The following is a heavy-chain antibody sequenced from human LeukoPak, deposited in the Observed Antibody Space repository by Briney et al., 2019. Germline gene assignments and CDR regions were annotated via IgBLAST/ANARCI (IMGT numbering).Heavy chain of an antibody. CDR1: GFTFSSYS. CDR3: AKVTYAMIVVEDAFDI. J-gene: IGHJ3*02. V-gene: IGHV3-23*01. CDR2: ISGSGGST. Sequence: GGSLRLSCAASGFTFSSYSMSWVRQAPGKGLEWVSAISGSGGSTYYADSVKGRFTISRDNSKNTLYLQMNSLRAEDTAVYYCAKVTYAMIVVEDAFDIWGQGTMVTVSS. D-gene: IGHD3-22*01.